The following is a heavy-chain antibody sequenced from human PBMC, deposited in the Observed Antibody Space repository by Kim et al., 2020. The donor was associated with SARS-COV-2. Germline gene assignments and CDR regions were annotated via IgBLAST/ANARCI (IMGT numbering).Heavy chain of an antibody. V-gene: IGHV5-51*01. J-gene: IGHJ4*02. D-gene: IGHD3-16*02. Sequence: SPSFQGQVTISADKSISTAYLQWSSLKASDTAMYYCARQGGFGGVIAYDYWGQGTLVTVSS. CDR3: ARQGGFGGVIAYDY.